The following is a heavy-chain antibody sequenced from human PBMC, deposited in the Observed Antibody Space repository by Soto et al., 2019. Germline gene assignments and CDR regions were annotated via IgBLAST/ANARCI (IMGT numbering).Heavy chain of an antibody. J-gene: IGHJ4*02. Sequence: QVQLEQSGAEVKKPGASVKVSCKTSGYTFTSYTLHWVRQAPGQGLEWMGWINAGNGREKYSQRFQDRVSLSTDKPATPAYRKLRGLRSEATAMYFCARGGGWVGEASFDSWGQGTLVTVSS. CDR1: GYTFTSYT. CDR2: INAGNGRE. V-gene: IGHV1-3*01. CDR3: ARGGGWVGEASFDS. D-gene: IGHD3-10*01.